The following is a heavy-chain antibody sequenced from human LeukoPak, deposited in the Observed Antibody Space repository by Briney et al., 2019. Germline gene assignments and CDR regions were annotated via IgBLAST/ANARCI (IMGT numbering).Heavy chain of an antibody. Sequence: GASVKVSCKASGYTFTSYYMHWGRQAPGQGLEWMGWINPNSGGTNYAQEFQGRVTMTRDTSISTAYMELSRLRSDDTAVYYCARGGPNDAFDIWGQGTMVTVSS. J-gene: IGHJ3*02. V-gene: IGHV1-2*02. CDR1: GYTFTSYY. CDR2: INPNSGGT. CDR3: ARGGPNDAFDI.